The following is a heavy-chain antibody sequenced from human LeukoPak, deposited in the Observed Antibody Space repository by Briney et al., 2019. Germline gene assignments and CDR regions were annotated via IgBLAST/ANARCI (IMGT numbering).Heavy chain of an antibody. CDR3: ARHGYSYGRTFDY. CDR2: MNPNSGNT. CDR1: GYTFTSYD. V-gene: IGHV1-8*01. D-gene: IGHD5-18*01. Sequence: GASVKVSCKASGYTFTSYDTNWVRQATGQGLEWMGWMNPNSGNTGYAQKFQGRVTMTRNTSTSTAYMELSSLRSEDTAVYYCARHGYSYGRTFDYWGQGTLVTVSS. J-gene: IGHJ4*02.